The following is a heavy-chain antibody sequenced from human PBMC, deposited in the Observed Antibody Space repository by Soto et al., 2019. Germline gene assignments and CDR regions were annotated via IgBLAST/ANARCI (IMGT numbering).Heavy chain of an antibody. CDR3: AGVTIFEYWFEP. J-gene: IGHJ5*02. CDR1: SYSISGGFY. Sequence: PSETLSLTCAVSSYSISGGFYWAWIRHPPGKGLEWIGNIYHSGSAHYNPSLKSRVTMSVDTSKNNFSLRLTSVTAADTAVYDCAGVTIFEYWFEPWGQGIMVTLSS. V-gene: IGHV4-38-2*01. CDR2: IYHSGSA. D-gene: IGHD3-3*01.